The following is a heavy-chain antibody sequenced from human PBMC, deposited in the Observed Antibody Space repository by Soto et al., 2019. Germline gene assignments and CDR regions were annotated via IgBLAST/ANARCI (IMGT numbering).Heavy chain of an antibody. J-gene: IGHJ5*02. CDR3: ARDRRVAVAGTRGGWFDP. Sequence: SPTLSLTGALSGGSVSSNSAAWNWIRQSPSRGLEWLGRTYYRSKWYNDYAVSVKSRITINPDTSKNQFSLQLNSVTPEDTAVYYCARDRRVAVAGTRGGWFDPWGQGTLVTVSS. D-gene: IGHD6-19*01. CDR2: TYYRSKWYN. CDR1: GGSVSSNSAA. V-gene: IGHV6-1*01.